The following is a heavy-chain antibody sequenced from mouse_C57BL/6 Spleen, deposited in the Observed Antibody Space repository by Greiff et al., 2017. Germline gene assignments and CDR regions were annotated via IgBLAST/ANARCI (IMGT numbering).Heavy chain of an antibody. CDR1: GFTFSDYG. Sequence: EVKLMESGGGLVKPGGSLKLSCAASGFTFSDYGMHWVRQAPEKGLEWVAYISSGSSTIYSADTVKGRFTIAIDNAKNTLFLQMTSLRSEDTAMYYCARDDGYYYFDYWGQGTTLTVS. D-gene: IGHD2-3*01. CDR3: ARDDGYYYFDY. CDR2: ISSGSSTI. J-gene: IGHJ2*01. V-gene: IGHV5-17*01.